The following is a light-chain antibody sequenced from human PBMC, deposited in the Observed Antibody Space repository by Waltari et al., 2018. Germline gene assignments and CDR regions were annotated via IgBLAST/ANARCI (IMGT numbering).Light chain of an antibody. CDR1: QSVSSN. CDR2: GAS. Sequence: LMTQSPAIVSVSPGERVTLSCRASQSVSSNLAWYQHIPGQAPRVLIFGASNRAAGVPARFSGSGFATDFTRTITSLQSEDFAFYYCQQYNSWPPWTFGPGTKVEIK. V-gene: IGKV3-15*01. J-gene: IGKJ1*01. CDR3: QQYNSWPPWT.